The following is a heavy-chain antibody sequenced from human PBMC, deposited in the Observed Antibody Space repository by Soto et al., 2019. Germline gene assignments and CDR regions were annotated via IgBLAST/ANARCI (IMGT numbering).Heavy chain of an antibody. CDR3: AKDFSPWYYYDSSGYYFDY. D-gene: IGHD3-22*01. CDR2: ISYDGSNK. J-gene: IGHJ4*02. CDR1: GFTFSSYG. V-gene: IGHV3-30*18. Sequence: PGGSLRLSCAASGFTFSSYGMHWVRQAPGKGLEWVAVISYDGSNKYYADSVKGRFTIYRDNSKNTLYLQMNSLRAEDTAVYYCAKDFSPWYYYDSSGYYFDYWGQGTLVTVSS.